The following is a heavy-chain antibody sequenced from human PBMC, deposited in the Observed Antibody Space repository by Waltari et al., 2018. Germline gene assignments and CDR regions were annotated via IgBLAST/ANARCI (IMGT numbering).Heavy chain of an antibody. V-gene: IGHV3-43*02. Sequence: EVQLVESGGGVVQPGESLRLSCAASGFPFDDFAMFWVRQVPGKPLEWVSFISADGSDTDYTDSVKGRFTMSRDNARRSLYLQMNSLRIEDTAFYFCAKGSAAAPFEYWGQGTLVTVSS. J-gene: IGHJ4*02. CDR2: ISADGSDT. CDR3: AKGSAAAPFEY. D-gene: IGHD6-13*01. CDR1: GFPFDDFA.